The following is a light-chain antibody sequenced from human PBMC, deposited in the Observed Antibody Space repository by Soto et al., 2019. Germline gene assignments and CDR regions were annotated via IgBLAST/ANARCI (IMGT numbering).Light chain of an antibody. CDR2: DNT. CDR3: GSWDSSLSGVI. J-gene: IGLJ2*01. V-gene: IGLV1-51*01. Sequence: HSVLTQPPSVSAAPGQKVTISCSGSSSNIGNNYVSWYQQLPGTAPKLLIYDNTKRPSGIPDRFSGSKSGTSATLGISGLQTGDEADYYCGSWDSSLSGVIFGGGTKLTVL. CDR1: SSNIGNNY.